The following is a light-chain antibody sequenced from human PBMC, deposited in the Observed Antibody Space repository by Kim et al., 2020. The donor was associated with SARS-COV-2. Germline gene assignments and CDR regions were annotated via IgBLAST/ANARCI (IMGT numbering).Light chain of an antibody. J-gene: IGKJ5*01. CDR2: GAS. Sequence: DIVLTQSPGTLSLSPGERATLSCRASQSVSSSYLAWYQQKPGQAPRLLVYGASSRATGIPDRFSGSGSETDFTLTIGRLEPEDFAVYYCQHYGSSPPVTFGQGTRLEIK. CDR1: QSVSSSY. V-gene: IGKV3-20*01. CDR3: QHYGSSPPVT.